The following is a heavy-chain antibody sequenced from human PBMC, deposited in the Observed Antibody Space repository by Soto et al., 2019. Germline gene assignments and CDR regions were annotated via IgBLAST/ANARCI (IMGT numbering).Heavy chain of an antibody. Sequence: PGGSLRLSCAASGFTFSSYGMHWVRQAPGKGLEWVAVISYDGSNKYYADSVKGRFTISRDNSKNTLYLQMNSLRAEDTAVYYCAKGFDWLSPVDYWGQGNPVTVSS. CDR3: AKGFDWLSPVDY. J-gene: IGHJ4*02. CDR2: ISYDGSNK. V-gene: IGHV3-30*18. CDR1: GFTFSSYG. D-gene: IGHD3-9*01.